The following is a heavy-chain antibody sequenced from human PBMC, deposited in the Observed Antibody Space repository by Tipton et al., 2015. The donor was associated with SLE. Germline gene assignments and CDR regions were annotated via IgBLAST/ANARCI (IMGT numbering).Heavy chain of an antibody. CDR3: AKGMSGYDNGWSFFDY. J-gene: IGHJ4*02. V-gene: IGHV3-23*01. Sequence: SLRLSCAASGFSFSTYAMTWVRQAPGRGLEWVSTINGGGYRTYYADSVKGRFTLSRDNSKNTLYLQMNSLRADDTAVYYCAKGMSGYDNGWSFFDYWGQGALVTVSS. CDR1: GFSFSTYA. D-gene: IGHD6-19*01. CDR2: INGGGYRT.